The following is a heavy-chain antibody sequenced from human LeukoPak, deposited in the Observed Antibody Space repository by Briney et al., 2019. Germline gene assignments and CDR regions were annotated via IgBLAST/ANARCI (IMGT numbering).Heavy chain of an antibody. Sequence: PETLSLTCAVYGGSFSDYYWSWIRQPPGKGLEWIGEINHSVSTNYNPSLKSRVTISVDTSKNQFSLKLSSVTAADTAVYYCARVQDFDTSGYYLGYWGQGTLVT. CDR3: ARVQDFDTSGYYLGY. CDR1: GGSFSDYY. J-gene: IGHJ4*02. V-gene: IGHV4-34*01. CDR2: INHSVST. D-gene: IGHD3-22*01.